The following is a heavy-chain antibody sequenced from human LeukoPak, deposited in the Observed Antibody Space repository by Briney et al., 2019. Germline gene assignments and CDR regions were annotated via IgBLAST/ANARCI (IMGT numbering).Heavy chain of an antibody. CDR2: INPNSGVT. CDR3: ARGGDSSSWYGWFDP. J-gene: IGHJ5*02. Sequence: ASVKVSCKASGYTFTDYYMHWVRQAPGQGLEWMGWINPNSGVTMYAQNFQGGVTMTRDTSISTAYMDLSRLRSDDTAVYYCARGGDSSSWYGWFDPWGQGTLVTVSS. CDR1: GYTFTDYY. V-gene: IGHV1-2*02. D-gene: IGHD6-13*01.